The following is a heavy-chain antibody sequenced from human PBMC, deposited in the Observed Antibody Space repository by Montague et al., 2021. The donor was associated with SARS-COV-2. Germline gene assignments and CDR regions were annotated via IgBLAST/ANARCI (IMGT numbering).Heavy chain of an antibody. CDR3: ARSYYDILTNYYDAFDI. Sequence: PPLMKPTQTLTLTCTLSGFSLSTSGMRASWIRQPPGKALEWLARIDWDDDKFYSTSLKTRLTISKDTSKNQVVLTMTNMDPVDTATYYCARSYYDILTNYYDAFDIWGQGTMVTVSS. D-gene: IGHD3-9*01. CDR1: GFSLSTSGMR. V-gene: IGHV2-70*04. CDR2: IDWDDDK. J-gene: IGHJ3*02.